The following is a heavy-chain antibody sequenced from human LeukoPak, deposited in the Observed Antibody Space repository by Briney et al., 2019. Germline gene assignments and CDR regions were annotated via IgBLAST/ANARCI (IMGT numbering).Heavy chain of an antibody. CDR3: ARYADYDFWSGFFDY. Sequence: GASVKVSCKASGGTFSSYAISWVRQAPGQGLEWMGWISGYNGNTNYAQKFQARVTMTTDTSTSTAYMELRSLRSDDTAVYYCARYADYDFWSGFFDYWGQGTLVTVSS. CDR2: ISGYNGNT. CDR1: GGTFSSYA. D-gene: IGHD3-3*01. J-gene: IGHJ4*02. V-gene: IGHV1-18*01.